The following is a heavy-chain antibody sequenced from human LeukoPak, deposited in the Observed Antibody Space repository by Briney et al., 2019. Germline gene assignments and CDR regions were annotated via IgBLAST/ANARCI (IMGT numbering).Heavy chain of an antibody. V-gene: IGHV4-38-2*02. J-gene: IGHJ4*02. CDR1: GGSLSSYY. CDR2: IYHSGST. Sequence: PSGTLSLTCTVSGGSLSSYYWSWVRQPPGKGLEWIGSIYHSGSTYYNPSLKSRVTISLDMSKNQFSLKLSSVTAADTAVYYCAREGDIVLMVYALHYWGQGTLGTVSS. CDR3: AREGDIVLMVYALHY. D-gene: IGHD2-8*01.